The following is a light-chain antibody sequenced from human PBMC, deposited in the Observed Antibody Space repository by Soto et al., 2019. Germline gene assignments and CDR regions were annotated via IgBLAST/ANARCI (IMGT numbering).Light chain of an antibody. CDR3: QQSFRPHIT. CDR2: SAS. V-gene: IGKV1-39*01. J-gene: IGKJ5*01. Sequence: DIQMTQSPSTLSASVGDRVTITCRASQSISSWLAWYQQKPGKAPKLLIYSASSLQSGVPSRFSGSASGTDFTLSISNLQPEDFATYYCQQSFRPHITFGQGTRLEIK. CDR1: QSISSW.